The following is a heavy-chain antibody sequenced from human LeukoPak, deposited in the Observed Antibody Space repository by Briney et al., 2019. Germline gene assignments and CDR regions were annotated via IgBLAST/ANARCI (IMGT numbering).Heavy chain of an antibody. V-gene: IGHV3-9*01. CDR1: GFTFDDYA. CDR2: ISWNSGSI. CDR3: ARDRREPESGSSYFDY. Sequence: GGSLRLSCAASGFTFDDYAMHWVRQAPGKGLEWVSGISWNSGSIGYADSVKGRFTISRDNAKNSLYLQMNSLRAEDTAVYYCARDRREPESGSSYFDYWGQGTLVTVSS. J-gene: IGHJ4*02. D-gene: IGHD1-26*01.